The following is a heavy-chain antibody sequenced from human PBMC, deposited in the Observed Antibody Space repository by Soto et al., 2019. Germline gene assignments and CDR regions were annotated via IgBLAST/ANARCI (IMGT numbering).Heavy chain of an antibody. V-gene: IGHV1-69*12. CDR3: AREGYYDSSGYYVDY. CDR1: GGTFSSYA. CDR2: IIAIFGTA. J-gene: IGHJ4*02. D-gene: IGHD3-22*01. Sequence: QVQLVQSGAEVKKPGSSVKVSCKASGGTFSSYAISWVRQAPGQGLEWMGGIIAIFGTAIYAQKFQGRVTISADESRSTAYMELSSRRTEDTAVYYCAREGYYDSSGYYVDYCGQGTLVTVSS.